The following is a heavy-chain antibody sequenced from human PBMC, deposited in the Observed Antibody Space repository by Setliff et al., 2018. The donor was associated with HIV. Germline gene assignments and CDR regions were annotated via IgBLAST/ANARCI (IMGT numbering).Heavy chain of an antibody. CDR3: AREECTSGPRVHY. V-gene: IGHV4-61*02. Sequence: SETLSLTCTVSGGSISFGCYYWSWIRQPAGKGLEWIGRMHTSGSTSYNPSLKSRVTISTDTSKNQFSLELTSVIAADTAVYYCAREECTSGPRVHYWGQGALVTVSS. J-gene: IGHJ4*02. CDR2: MHTSGST. CDR1: GGSISFGCYY. D-gene: IGHD2-2*01.